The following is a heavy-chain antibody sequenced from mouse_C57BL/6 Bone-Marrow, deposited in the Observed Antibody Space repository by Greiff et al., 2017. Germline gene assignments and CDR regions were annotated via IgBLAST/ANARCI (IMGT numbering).Heavy chain of an antibody. CDR3: ARWRAAQAHFDY. CDR2: INPSSGYT. J-gene: IGHJ2*01. CDR1: GYTFTSYT. D-gene: IGHD3-2*02. V-gene: IGHV1-4*01. Sequence: LVESGAELARPGASVKMSCKASGYTFTSYTMHWVKQRPGQGLEWIGYINPSSGYTKYNQKFKDKATLTADKSSSTAYMQLSSLTSEDSAVYYCARWRAAQAHFDYWGQGTTLTVSS.